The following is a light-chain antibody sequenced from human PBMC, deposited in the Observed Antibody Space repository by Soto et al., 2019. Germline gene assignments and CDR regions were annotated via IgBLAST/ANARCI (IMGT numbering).Light chain of an antibody. J-gene: IGKJ4*01. CDR2: GAS. V-gene: IGKV3-15*01. CDR1: QSVTNSY. CDR3: QQYSNWPLT. Sequence: EIVMTQSPVTLSVSQWERATLSCRASQSVTNSYLAWYQQKPGQAPRLLIFGASTRAAGIPARFSGSGSGTEFTLTISSLQSEDFAVHYCQQYSNWPLTFGGGTKVDIK.